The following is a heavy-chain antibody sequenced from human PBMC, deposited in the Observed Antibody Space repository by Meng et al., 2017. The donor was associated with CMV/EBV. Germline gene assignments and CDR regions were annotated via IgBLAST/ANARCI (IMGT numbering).Heavy chain of an antibody. CDR1: GFTFSSYA. CDR3: ARDSGRPLTYYYDSSGYYTFDY. CDR2: ISYDGSNK. D-gene: IGHD3-22*01. Sequence: EGSLRLSCAASGFTFSSYAMHWVRQAPGKGLEWVAVISYDGSNKYYADSVKGRFTISRDNSKNTLYLQMNSLRAEDTAVYYCARDSGRPLTYYYDSSGYYTFDYWGQGTLVTVSS. J-gene: IGHJ4*02. V-gene: IGHV3-30-3*01.